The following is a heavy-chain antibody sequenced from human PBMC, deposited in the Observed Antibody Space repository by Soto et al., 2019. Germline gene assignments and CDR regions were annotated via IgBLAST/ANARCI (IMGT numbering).Heavy chain of an antibody. CDR3: ARDADASGWYHYGMDV. D-gene: IGHD6-19*01. J-gene: IGHJ6*04. CDR2: IKQDGSEK. CDR1: GFSLSSYW. V-gene: IGHV3-7*01. Sequence: GGSLRLSCAASGFSLSSYWMNWVRQAPGKGLEWVANIKQDGSEKCYVDSVKGRFFISRDNAKNSLYLQMNSLRAEDTDVYYCARDADASGWYHYGMDVWGKGTVATVS.